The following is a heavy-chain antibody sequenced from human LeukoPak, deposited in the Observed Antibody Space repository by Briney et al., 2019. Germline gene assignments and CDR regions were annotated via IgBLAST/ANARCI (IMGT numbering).Heavy chain of an antibody. CDR2: INHSGST. CDR1: GGSFSGYY. D-gene: IGHD3-22*01. V-gene: IGHV4-34*01. CDR3: AGSRYDSSGYFLDY. J-gene: IGHJ4*02. Sequence: SETLSLTCAVYGGSFSGYYWSWIRQPPGKGLEWIGEINHSGSTNYNPSLKSRVTISVDTSKNQFSLKLSSVTAADTAVYYCAGSRYDSSGYFLDYWGQGTLVTVSS.